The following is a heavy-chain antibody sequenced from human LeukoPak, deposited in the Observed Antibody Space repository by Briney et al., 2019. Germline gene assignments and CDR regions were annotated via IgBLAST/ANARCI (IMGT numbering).Heavy chain of an antibody. Sequence: SETLSLTCTVSGGSISSYYWSWIRQPPGKGLEWIGYIYYSGSTNYNPSLKSRVTISVDTSKNQFSLKLSSVTAADTAVYYCARDAITGTTFDPWGQGTLVTVSS. CDR2: IYYSGST. CDR3: ARDAITGTTFDP. D-gene: IGHD1-7*01. J-gene: IGHJ5*02. V-gene: IGHV4-59*12. CDR1: GGSISSYY.